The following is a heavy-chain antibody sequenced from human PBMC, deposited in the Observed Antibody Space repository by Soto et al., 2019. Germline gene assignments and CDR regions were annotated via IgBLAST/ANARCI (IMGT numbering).Heavy chain of an antibody. D-gene: IGHD3-10*01. CDR2: ISSSGSTI. Sequence: GGSLRLSCAASGFTFSSYEMNWVRQAPGKGLEWVSYISSSGSTIYYADSVKGRFTISRDNAKNSLYLQMNSLRAEDTAVYYCARVMVRGVGALNWLDPWGQGTLVTVSS. V-gene: IGHV3-48*03. CDR3: ARVMVRGVGALNWLDP. J-gene: IGHJ5*02. CDR1: GFTFSSYE.